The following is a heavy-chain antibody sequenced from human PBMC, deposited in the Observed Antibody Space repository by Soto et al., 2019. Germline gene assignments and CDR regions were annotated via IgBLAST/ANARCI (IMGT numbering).Heavy chain of an antibody. V-gene: IGHV3-23*01. D-gene: IGHD3-22*01. CDR3: AKRPGYDSSGYFDEYFQH. Sequence: HHGGSMRISCAASGLTXSXXXXGXXXXXXGKGLEWVSAISGSGGSTYYADSVKGRFTISRDNSKNTLYLQMNSLRAEDTAVYYCAKRPGYDSSGYFDEYFQHWGRGTLVTVSS. J-gene: IGHJ1*01. CDR1: GLTXSXXX. CDR2: ISGSGGST.